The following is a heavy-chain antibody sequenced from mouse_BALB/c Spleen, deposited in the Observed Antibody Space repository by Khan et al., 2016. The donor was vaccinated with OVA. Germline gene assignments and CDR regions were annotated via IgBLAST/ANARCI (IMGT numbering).Heavy chain of an antibody. Sequence: QVQLQQSGPELVKPGASVKMSCKASGYTFTDYVMNWVKQRNGQGLEWIGQIYPGSDSTYYNEKFKGKATLTADRSSSTAYMQLSNLASEASAVCCWGRSWWYVFAYWGQGTLVTVSA. J-gene: IGHJ3*01. CDR2: IYPGSDST. CDR3: GRSWWYVFAY. D-gene: IGHD1-1*02. CDR1: GYTFTDYV. V-gene: IGHV1-77*01.